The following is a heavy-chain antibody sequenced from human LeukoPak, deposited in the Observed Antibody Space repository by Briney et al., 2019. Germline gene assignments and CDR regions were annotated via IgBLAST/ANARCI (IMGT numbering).Heavy chain of an antibody. V-gene: IGHV4-59*01. D-gene: IGHD6-13*01. Sequence: SETLSLTCTVSGGSISSYYWSWIRQPPGKGLEWIGYIYYSGSTNYNPSLKSRVTISVDTSKNQFSLKLSSVTAADTAVYYCARAPRQQQLVPHFDYWGQGTLVTVSS. CDR2: IYYSGST. J-gene: IGHJ4*02. CDR1: GGSISSYY. CDR3: ARAPRQQQLVPHFDY.